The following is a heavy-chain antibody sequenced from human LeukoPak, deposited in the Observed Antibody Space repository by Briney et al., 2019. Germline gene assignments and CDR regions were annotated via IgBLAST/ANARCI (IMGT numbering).Heavy chain of an antibody. Sequence: SDTLSLTCTGSGGSIASYYRSWVRHSPGKRLGWNASIIYIGRTNMNPTPRSRVTISLDMSNNHFTLQLRSVTAAGADIYCCARLLDYDNSGDTDTFDIWGQGTMVTVFS. D-gene: IGHD3-22*01. J-gene: IGHJ3*02. V-gene: IGHV4-59*01. CDR2: IIYIGRT. CDR3: ARLLDYDNSGDTDTFDI. CDR1: GGSIASYY.